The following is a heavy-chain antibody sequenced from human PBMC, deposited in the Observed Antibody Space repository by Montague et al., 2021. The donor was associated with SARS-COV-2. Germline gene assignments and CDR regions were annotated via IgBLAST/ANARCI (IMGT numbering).Heavy chain of an antibody. CDR1: GDSVFSHHVS. CDR3: TRAVWGFQDY. J-gene: IGHJ4*02. Sequence: CAISGDSVFSHHVSWNWIRHSPSRGLEWLGRTYYRSKWSNEYALSVKSRITITPDTSKNQLSLQLTSVTPEDTAVYYCTRAVWGFQDYWGQGSLVTVSS. D-gene: IGHD3-16*01. V-gene: IGHV6-1*01. CDR2: TYYRSKWSN.